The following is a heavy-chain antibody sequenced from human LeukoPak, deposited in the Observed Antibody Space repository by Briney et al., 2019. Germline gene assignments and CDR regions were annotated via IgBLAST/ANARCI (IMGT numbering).Heavy chain of an antibody. CDR3: ARLASYSGYAYDY. V-gene: IGHV4-59*08. J-gene: IGHJ4*02. CDR1: GGSISRYH. D-gene: IGHD5-12*01. Sequence: SETLSLTCTVSGGSISRYHWSWVRQPPGKGLEWVGYISYSGSTNYNPSLKSRVTISVDTSKNQLSLKLSSVTAADTAVYYCARLASYSGYAYDYWGQGTLVTVSS. CDR2: ISYSGST.